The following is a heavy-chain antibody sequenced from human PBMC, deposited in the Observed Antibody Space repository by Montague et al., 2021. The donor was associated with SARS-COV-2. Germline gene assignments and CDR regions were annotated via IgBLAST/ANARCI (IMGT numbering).Heavy chain of an antibody. CDR3: ARDLVVTDGISDY. V-gene: IGHV3-48*03. CDR2: ISGAGTTI. J-gene: IGHJ4*02. D-gene: IGHD2-8*02. Sequence: FLSLSCAASGLTFSYFEMNWVRQAPGKGLEWISYISGAGTTIYYADSVKGRFTISRDNAKNSLYLQMNSLRAEDTAVYYCARDLVVTDGISDYWGQGTLVTVSS. CDR1: GLTFSYFE.